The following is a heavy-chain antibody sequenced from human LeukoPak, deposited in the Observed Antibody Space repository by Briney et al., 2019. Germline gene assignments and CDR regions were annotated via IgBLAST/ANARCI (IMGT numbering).Heavy chain of an antibody. Sequence: PSETLSLTCAVSGGSISSSNWWRWVRQPPGKGLEWIGEIYHSGSTNYNPSLKSRVTLSVDESKNQFSLKVSSVTAADTAVYYCARDGPTAYYKFFDYWGQGTLVTVSS. D-gene: IGHD1-26*01. V-gene: IGHV4-4*02. CDR1: GGSISSSNW. CDR2: IYHSGST. CDR3: ARDGPTAYYKFFDY. J-gene: IGHJ4*02.